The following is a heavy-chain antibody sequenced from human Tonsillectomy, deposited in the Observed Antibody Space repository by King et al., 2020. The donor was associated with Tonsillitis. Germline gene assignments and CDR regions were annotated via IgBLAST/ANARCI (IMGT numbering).Heavy chain of an antibody. CDR1: GFTFSSYW. V-gene: IGHV3-74*02. CDR2: INSDGSRT. D-gene: IGHD6-19*01. CDR3: ARGIRRGWSWGGMDV. Sequence: VQLVESGGGLVQPGGSLRLSCAASGFTFSSYWIHWVRQAPGKGLVWVSRINSDGSRTSYADSVKGRFTISRDNAKNTLYLQMNSLRAEDTAVYYCARGIRRGWSWGGMDVWGQGTTVTVSS. J-gene: IGHJ6*02.